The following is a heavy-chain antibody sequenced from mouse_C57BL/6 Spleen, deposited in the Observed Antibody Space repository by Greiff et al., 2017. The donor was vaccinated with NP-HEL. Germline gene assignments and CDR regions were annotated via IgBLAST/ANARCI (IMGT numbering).Heavy chain of an antibody. Sequence: VQLQQPGTELVKPGASVKLSCKASGYTFTSYWMHWVKQRPGQGLEWIGNINPSNGGTNYNEKFKSKATLTVDKSSSTAYMQLSSLTSEDSSVYYCARYAYYYGKDYFDYWGQGTTLTVSS. CDR3: ARYAYYYGKDYFDY. V-gene: IGHV1-53*01. CDR2: INPSNGGT. CDR1: GYTFTSYW. J-gene: IGHJ2*01. D-gene: IGHD1-1*01.